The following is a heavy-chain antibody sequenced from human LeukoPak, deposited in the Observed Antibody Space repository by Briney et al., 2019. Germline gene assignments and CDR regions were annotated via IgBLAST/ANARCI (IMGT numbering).Heavy chain of an antibody. D-gene: IGHD3-22*01. V-gene: IGHV1-69*05. J-gene: IGHJ4*02. CDR1: GGTFSSYA. CDR2: IIPIFGTA. CDR3: ATGRRGTYYYDSSGYGAIDY. Sequence: SVKVSCKASGGTFSSYAISWVRQAPGQGLEWMGGIIPIFGTANYAQKFQGRVTITTDESTSTAYMELSSLRSEDTAVYYCATGRRGTYYYDSSGYGAIDYWGQGTLVTVSS.